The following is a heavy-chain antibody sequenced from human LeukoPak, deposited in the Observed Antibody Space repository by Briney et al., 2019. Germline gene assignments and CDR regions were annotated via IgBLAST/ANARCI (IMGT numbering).Heavy chain of an antibody. Sequence: GGSLRLSCTASGFTFGDYAMSWVRQAPGKGLEWVSSISSSSSYIYYADSVKGRFTISRDNAKNSLYLQMNSLRAEDTAVYYCAKDQQQLASFDYWGQGTPVTVSS. CDR2: ISSSSSYI. CDR1: GFTFGDYA. CDR3: AKDQQQLASFDY. J-gene: IGHJ4*02. D-gene: IGHD6-13*01. V-gene: IGHV3-21*01.